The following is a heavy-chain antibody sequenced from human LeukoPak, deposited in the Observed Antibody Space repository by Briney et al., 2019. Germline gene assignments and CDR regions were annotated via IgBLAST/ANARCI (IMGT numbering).Heavy chain of an antibody. CDR3: AKESVAGSADY. Sequence: GRSLRLSCAASGFTFSNYGMHWVRQAPGKGLEWVAVISYDGSNKYYAESVKGRFTISRDNSKNTLFLQMNSLRAKDTAVYYCAKESVAGSADYWGQGTLVTVSS. CDR1: GFTFSNYG. J-gene: IGHJ4*02. CDR2: ISYDGSNK. V-gene: IGHV3-30*18. D-gene: IGHD6-19*01.